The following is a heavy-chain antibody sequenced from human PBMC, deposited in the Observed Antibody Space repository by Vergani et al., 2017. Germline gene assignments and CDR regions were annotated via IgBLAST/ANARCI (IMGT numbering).Heavy chain of an antibody. Sequence: QVQLQESGPGLVKPSQTLSLTCTVSGGSISSGDYYWSWIRQPPGKGLEWIGYIYYSGSTYYNPSLKSRVTISVDTSKNQFSLKLSSVTAADTAVYYCARETVAPRQWLVPWWFDPWGQGTLVTVSS. CDR3: ARETVAPRQWLVPWWFDP. CDR2: IYYSGST. J-gene: IGHJ5*02. CDR1: GGSISSGDYY. V-gene: IGHV4-30-4*01. D-gene: IGHD6-19*01.